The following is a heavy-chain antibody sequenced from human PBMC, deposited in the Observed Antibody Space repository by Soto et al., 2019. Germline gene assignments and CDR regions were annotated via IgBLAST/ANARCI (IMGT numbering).Heavy chain of an antibody. V-gene: IGHV1-69*12. CDR3: ARDKDRLQLGGNYYYILDV. CDR1: GGTFSSSA. Sequence: QVQLEQSGAEVQKPGSSVKVSCKASGGTFSSSAFSWVRQAPGQGLEWMGGIMPVFPTPAYAQKFQDRVTITADASTSTTNMELSRLRSEATAIYYCARDKDRLQLGGNYYYILDVWGQGTTVIVSS. D-gene: IGHD5-12*01. J-gene: IGHJ6*02. CDR2: IMPVFPTP.